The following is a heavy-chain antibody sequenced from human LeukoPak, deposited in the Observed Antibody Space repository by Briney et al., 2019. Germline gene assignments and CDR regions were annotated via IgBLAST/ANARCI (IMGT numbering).Heavy chain of an antibody. CDR3: AKDRSSSWPTGRYYYGMDD. CDR1: GFTFSSYA. J-gene: IGHJ6*02. V-gene: IGHV3-23*01. CDR2: ISGSGGST. Sequence: GGSLRLSCAASGFTFSSYAMSWVRQAPGKGLEWVSAISGSGGSTYYADSVKGRFTISRDNSKNTLYLQMNSLRAEDTAVYYCAKDRSSSWPTGRYYYGMDDWGQGTTVTVSS. D-gene: IGHD6-13*01.